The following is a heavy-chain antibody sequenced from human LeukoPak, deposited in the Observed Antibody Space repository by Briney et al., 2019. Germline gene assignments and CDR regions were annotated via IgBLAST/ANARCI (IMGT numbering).Heavy chain of an antibody. V-gene: IGHV4-59*01. J-gene: IGHJ4*02. CDR1: GGSTSSYY. CDR3: ARGRASTGDFWSGYYTGYYFDY. Sequence: SETLSLTCTVSGGSTSSYYWSWIRQPPGKGLEWIGYIYYSGSTNYNPSLKSRVTISVDTSKNQFSLKLSSVTAADTAVYYCARGRASTGDFWSGYYTGYYFDYWGQGTLVTVSS. D-gene: IGHD3-3*01. CDR2: IYYSGST.